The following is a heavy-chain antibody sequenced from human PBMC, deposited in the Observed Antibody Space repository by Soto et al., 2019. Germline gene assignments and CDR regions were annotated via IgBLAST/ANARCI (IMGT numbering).Heavy chain of an antibody. CDR2: IWYDGSNK. Sequence: QVQLVESGGGVVQPGRSLRLSCAASGFTFSSYGMHWVRQAPGKGLEWVAVIWYDGSNKYYADSVKGRFTISRDNSKNTLYLQMNSLRAEDTAVYYCAREDTVKYGMDVWGQGTTVTVSS. CDR3: AREDTVKYGMDV. CDR1: GFTFSSYG. J-gene: IGHJ6*02. V-gene: IGHV3-33*01. D-gene: IGHD4-17*01.